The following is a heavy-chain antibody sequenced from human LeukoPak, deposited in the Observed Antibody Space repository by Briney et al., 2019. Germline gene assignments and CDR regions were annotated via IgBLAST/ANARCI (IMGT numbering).Heavy chain of an antibody. D-gene: IGHD1-26*01. CDR2: ISGNSVTI. J-gene: IGHJ4*02. CDR3: AKILSGTYSFDL. V-gene: IGHV3-23*01. Sequence: GESLRLSCTASGSTFSTYPMTWVRQAPGQGLEWASAISGNSVTIYYADSVKGRFTISRDNSKNTLYLQMYSLRAEDTAVYYCAKILSGTYSFDLWGQGTLVNVSS. CDR1: GSTFSTYP.